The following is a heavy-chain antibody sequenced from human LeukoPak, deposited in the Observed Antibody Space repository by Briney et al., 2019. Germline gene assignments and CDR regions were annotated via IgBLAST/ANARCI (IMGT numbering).Heavy chain of an antibody. CDR2: IYHSGTT. CDR3: ATGRFYFDY. CDR1: GGSMSSGDYY. D-gene: IGHD1-26*01. V-gene: IGHV4-30-4*08. J-gene: IGHJ4*02. Sequence: PSQTLSLTCTVSGGSMSSGDYYWSWIRQPPGKGLEWMGYIYHSGTTYYNPSLKSRITMSVDTSKNQFSLRLTSVTAADTAVYYCATGRFYFDYWGRGTLVTVSS.